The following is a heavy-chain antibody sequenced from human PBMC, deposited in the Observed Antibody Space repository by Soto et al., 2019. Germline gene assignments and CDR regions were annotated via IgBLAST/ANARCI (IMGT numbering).Heavy chain of an antibody. CDR3: ARARDCTNGVCQPVHWFDP. CDR2: IYYSGIT. Sequence: TSATLSLTCTVSGGSISSYYWSWIRQPPGKGLEWIGYIYYSGITNYNPSLKSRVTISVDTSKNQFSLKLSSVTAADTAVYYCARARDCTNGVCQPVHWFDPWGQGTLVTVSS. CDR1: GGSISSYY. V-gene: IGHV4-59*01. J-gene: IGHJ5*02. D-gene: IGHD2-8*01.